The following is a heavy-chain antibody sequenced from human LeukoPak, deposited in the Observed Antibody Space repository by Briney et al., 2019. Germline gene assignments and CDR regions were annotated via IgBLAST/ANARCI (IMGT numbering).Heavy chain of an antibody. CDR3: ATVSGAGGFLHK. V-gene: IGHV4-4*07. CDR1: GDFISGSY. J-gene: IGHJ4*02. Sequence: SETLSLTRTVSGDFISGSYWSWVRQPAGKGLEWIGRVYTTGTTNFNPSLKSRLSMSVDASKKQLYLRLNYVTAADTAVYFCATVSGAGGFLHKWGQGILVTVSS. D-gene: IGHD1-26*01. CDR2: VYTTGTT.